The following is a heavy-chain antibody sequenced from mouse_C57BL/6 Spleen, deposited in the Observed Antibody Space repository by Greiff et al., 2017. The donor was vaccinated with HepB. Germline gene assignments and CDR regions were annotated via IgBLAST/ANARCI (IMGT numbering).Heavy chain of an antibody. CDR1: GFTFSDYG. CDR2: ISSGSSTI. V-gene: IGHV5-17*01. D-gene: IGHD2-5*01. CDR3: ARREAYYSNLNYYAMDY. J-gene: IGHJ4*01. Sequence: EVKLVESGGGLVKPGGSLKLSCAASGFTFSDYGMHWVRQAPEKGLEWVAYISSGSSTIYYADTVKGRFTISRDNAKNTLFLQMTSLRSEDTAMYYCARREAYYSNLNYYAMDYWGQGTSVTVSS.